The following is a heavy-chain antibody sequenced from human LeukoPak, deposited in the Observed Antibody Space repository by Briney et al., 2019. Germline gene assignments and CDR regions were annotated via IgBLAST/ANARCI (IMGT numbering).Heavy chain of an antibody. Sequence: ASVKVSCKASGYTFTSYGISWVRQAPGQGLEWMGWISAYSGNTNYAQKLQGRVTMTTDTSTSTAYMELRSLRSDDTAVYYCARGPYCSGGSCYAGKWVYWGQGTLVTVSS. V-gene: IGHV1-18*01. J-gene: IGHJ4*02. CDR2: ISAYSGNT. CDR1: GYTFTSYG. CDR3: ARGPYCSGGSCYAGKWVY. D-gene: IGHD2-15*01.